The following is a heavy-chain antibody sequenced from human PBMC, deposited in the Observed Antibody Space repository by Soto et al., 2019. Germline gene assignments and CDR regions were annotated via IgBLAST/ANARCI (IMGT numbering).Heavy chain of an antibody. D-gene: IGHD6-19*01. CDR2: ISSSSSYT. J-gene: IGHJ4*02. CDR1: GFTFSDYY. V-gene: IGHV3-11*05. CDR3: ARDASGWRSEYDY. Sequence: QVQLVESGGGLVQPGGSLRLSCAASGFTFSDYYMSWIRQAPGKGLEWVSYISSSSSYTNYADSVKGRFTISRDNAKNSLYLQINSLRAEDTAVYYCARDASGWRSEYDYWGQGTLVTVSS.